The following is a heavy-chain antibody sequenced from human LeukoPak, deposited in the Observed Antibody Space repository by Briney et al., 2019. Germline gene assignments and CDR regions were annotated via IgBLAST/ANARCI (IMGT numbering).Heavy chain of an antibody. D-gene: IGHD3-3*01. V-gene: IGHV4-4*09. CDR3: AKGPYYDFWSGYYYYYYMDV. CDR2: IYTSGST. CDR1: GGSISSYY. J-gene: IGHJ6*03. Sequence: PSETLSLTCTVSGGSISSYYWSWIRQPPGKGLEWIGYIYTSGSTNYNPSLKSRVTISVDTSKNHFSLKLSSVTAADTAVYYCAKGPYYDFWSGYYYYYYMDVWGKGTTVTVSS.